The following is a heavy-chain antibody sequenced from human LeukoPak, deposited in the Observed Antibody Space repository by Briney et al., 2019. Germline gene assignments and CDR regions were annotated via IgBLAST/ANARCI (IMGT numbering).Heavy chain of an antibody. V-gene: IGHV3-23*01. D-gene: IGHD6-13*01. Sequence: GGSLRLSCAASGFTFSSYGMSWVRQAPGKGLEWVSVISATGGRTYYADSVKGRFTISRDTSKNTLYLQMNSLRAEDTAVYYCAKGDSHYSSSWYRPDWFDPWGQGTLVTVSS. CDR2: ISATGGRT. J-gene: IGHJ5*02. CDR3: AKGDSHYSSSWYRPDWFDP. CDR1: GFTFSSYG.